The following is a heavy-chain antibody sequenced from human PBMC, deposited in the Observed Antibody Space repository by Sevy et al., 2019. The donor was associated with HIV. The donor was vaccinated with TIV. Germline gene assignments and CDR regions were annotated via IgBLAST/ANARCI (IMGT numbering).Heavy chain of an antibody. J-gene: IGHJ4*02. Sequence: GGSLRLSCAASGFSLNNYWMNWVRKAPGKGLEWVAKIKQDGSVKYYVDPVKGRFTISRDNARNLLYLQMNSLRVEDTALYYCVRAIAAAGSFWGQGTLVTVSS. CDR1: GFSLNNYW. D-gene: IGHD6-13*01. CDR3: VRAIAAAGSF. CDR2: IKQDGSVK. V-gene: IGHV3-7*01.